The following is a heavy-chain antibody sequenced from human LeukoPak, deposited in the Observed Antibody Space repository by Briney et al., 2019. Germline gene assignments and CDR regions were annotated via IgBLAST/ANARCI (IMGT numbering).Heavy chain of an antibody. D-gene: IGHD3-3*01. Sequence: GGSLRLACPASAFTFSSYDMNWVRQAPGKGLEYISYINSGGSTIYYADSVKGRFTISRDNAKNSLYLQMNSLRAEDTAVYYCARAESRYDFWSGYRPLDYWGQGTLVTVSS. J-gene: IGHJ4*02. CDR1: AFTFSSYD. CDR2: INSGGSTI. V-gene: IGHV3-48*03. CDR3: ARAESRYDFWSGYRPLDY.